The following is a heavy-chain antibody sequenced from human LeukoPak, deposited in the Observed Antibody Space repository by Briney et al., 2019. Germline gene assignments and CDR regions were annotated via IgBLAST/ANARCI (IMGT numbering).Heavy chain of an antibody. V-gene: IGHV3-48*01. J-gene: IGHJ5*02. D-gene: IGHD4-17*01. CDR3: ARDKRSVNWFDP. CDR1: GFTFSSYS. CDR2: ISSSSGTI. Sequence: GSLRLSCAVSGFTFSSYSMNWVRQAPGKGLEWVSYISSSSGTIYYADSVKGRFTVSRDNAKNSLYLQMNSLRAEDTAVYYCARDKRSVNWFDPWGHGTLVTVSS.